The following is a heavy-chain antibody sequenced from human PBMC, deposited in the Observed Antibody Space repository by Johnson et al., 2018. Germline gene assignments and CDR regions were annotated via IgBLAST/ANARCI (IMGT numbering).Heavy chain of an antibody. V-gene: IGHV3-30*18. CDR2: ISYDGSYQ. J-gene: IGHJ6*03. D-gene: IGHD3-3*01. CDR3: AKAGYDFWSGSYYYYMDV. Sequence: QVQLVQSGGGVVQPGRSLRLSCAASGFIFSNYGIHWVRQAPGKGLDWVAVISYDGSYQYYADSVKGRFTISRDNSKNTLYLQMNSLRAEDTAVYYCAKAGYDFWSGSYYYYMDVWGKGTTVTVSS. CDR1: GFIFSNYG.